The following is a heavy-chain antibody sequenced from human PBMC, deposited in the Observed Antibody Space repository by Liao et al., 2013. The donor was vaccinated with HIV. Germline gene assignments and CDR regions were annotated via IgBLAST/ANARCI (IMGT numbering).Heavy chain of an antibody. CDR2: ISTSGST. CDR3: ARDGGYSYGAPAYYFDY. J-gene: IGHJ4*02. CDR1: GASISSGSYY. V-gene: IGHV4-61*02. D-gene: IGHD5-18*01. Sequence: QVQLQESGPGLVKPSQTLSLTCTVSGASISSGSYYWSWIRQPAGKGLELLGRISTSGSTNYNPSLKSRVTISVDTSNNQFSLKLSSVTAADTAVYYCARDGGYSYGAPAYYFDYWGQGSLVTVSS.